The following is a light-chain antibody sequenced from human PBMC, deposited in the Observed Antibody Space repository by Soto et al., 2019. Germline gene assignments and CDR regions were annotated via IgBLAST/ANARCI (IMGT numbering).Light chain of an antibody. J-gene: IGKJ1*01. V-gene: IGKV3-20*01. CDR3: QQCARSPLT. CDR1: QSVTNNY. CDR2: DAS. Sequence: EIVLTQSPGTLSLSPGESATLSCRASQSVTNNYLAWYQQKPGQAPRLPIADASRRATGIPDRFSGSGSGTEFTLTISRLEPEDFAVYYCQQCARSPLTFGQVTKVEMK.